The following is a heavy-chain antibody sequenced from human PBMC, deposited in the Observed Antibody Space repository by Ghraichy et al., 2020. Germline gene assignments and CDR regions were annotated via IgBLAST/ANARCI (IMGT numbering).Heavy chain of an antibody. CDR3: AHFTRGTGWTDN. J-gene: IGHJ4*02. V-gene: IGHV2-5*01. CDR2: IYWNDEK. CDR1: GFSLTTSGVG. D-gene: IGHD3/OR15-3a*01. Sequence: SGPTLVKPTQTLTLTCTVSGFSLTTSGVGVGWIRQPPGKALEWLALIYWNDEKRYSPSLTSRLTLTKDTSKNQVLLTLTNMDPVDTATYYCAHFTRGTGWTDNWGQGTLVIVSS.